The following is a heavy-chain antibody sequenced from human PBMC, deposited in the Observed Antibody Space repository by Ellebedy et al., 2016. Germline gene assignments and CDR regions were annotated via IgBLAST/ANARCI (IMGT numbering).Heavy chain of an antibody. D-gene: IGHD2-2*01. V-gene: IGHV3-9*01. J-gene: IGHJ4*02. CDR2: ISWNSGSI. CDR1: GFTFDDYA. CDR3: AKAGDIVVVPAATPLDY. Sequence: SLKISCAASGFTFDDYAMHWVRQAPGKGLEWVSGISWNSGSIGYADSVKGRFTISRDNAKNSLYLQMNSLRAEDTALYYCAKAGDIVVVPAATPLDYWGQGTLVTVSS.